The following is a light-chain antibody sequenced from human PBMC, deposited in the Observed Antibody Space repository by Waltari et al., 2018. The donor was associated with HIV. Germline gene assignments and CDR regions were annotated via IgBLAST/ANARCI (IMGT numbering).Light chain of an antibody. CDR3: YSYAGNSSWV. CDR1: SSDVGSYNL. V-gene: IGLV2-23*02. J-gene: IGLJ3*02. CDR2: QVT. Sequence: QSALTQPASVSGSPGQSITISCTGTSSDVGSYNLVSWFQQHPGKAPKLIIYQVTKRPSGISNRFSGSTSGNTASLTISGLQAEDEADYYCYSYAGNSSWVFGGGTKLTVL.